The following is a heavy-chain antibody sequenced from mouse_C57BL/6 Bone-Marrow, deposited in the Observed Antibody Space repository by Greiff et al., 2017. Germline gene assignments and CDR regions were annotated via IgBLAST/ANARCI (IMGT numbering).Heavy chain of an antibody. CDR1: GYTFTDYY. V-gene: IGHV1-19*01. D-gene: IGHD2-4*01. Sequence: EVQLQQSGPVLVKPGASVKMSCKASGYTFTDYYMNWVKQSHGKSLEWIGVINPYNGGTSYNQKFKGKATLTVDKSSSTAYMELNRLTSEDSAVYYCAREDYDYEAWFAYWGQGTLVTVSA. J-gene: IGHJ3*01. CDR2: INPYNGGT. CDR3: AREDYDYEAWFAY.